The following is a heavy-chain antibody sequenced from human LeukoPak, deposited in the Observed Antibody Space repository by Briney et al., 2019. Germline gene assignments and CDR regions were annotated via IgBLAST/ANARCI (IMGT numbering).Heavy chain of an antibody. J-gene: IGHJ5*02. D-gene: IGHD6-13*01. CDR1: GFTFSNYW. V-gene: IGHV3-74*01. Sequence: GGSLRLSCAASGFTFSNYWMHWVRQAPGKGLVWVSRLNSDGSSTNYADSVKGRFTISRDNAKNSLYLQMNSLRAEDTAVYYCARALQQLANWFDPWGQGTLVTVSS. CDR3: ARALQQLANWFDP. CDR2: LNSDGSST.